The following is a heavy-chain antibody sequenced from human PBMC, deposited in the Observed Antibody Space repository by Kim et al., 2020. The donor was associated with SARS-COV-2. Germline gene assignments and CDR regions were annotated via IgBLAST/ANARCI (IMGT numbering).Heavy chain of an antibody. J-gene: IGHJ4*02. CDR2: IYYSGST. D-gene: IGHD4-4*01. CDR3: ATLGGSDVTTVDY. Sequence: SETLSLTCTVSGGSISSYYWSWIRQPPGKGLEWIGYIYYSGSTNYNPSLKSRVTISVDTSKNQFSLKLSSVTAADTAVYYCATLGGSDVTTVDYWGQGTLVTVSS. CDR1: GGSISSYY. V-gene: IGHV4-59*13.